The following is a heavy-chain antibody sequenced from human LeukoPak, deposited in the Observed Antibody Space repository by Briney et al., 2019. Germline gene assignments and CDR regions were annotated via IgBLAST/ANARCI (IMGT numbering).Heavy chain of an antibody. V-gene: IGHV1-58*02. CDR3: AADDYGDWAFDY. J-gene: IGHJ4*02. CDR2: IVVGSGNT. CDR1: GFTFTSSA. Sequence: SVKLSCKASGFTFTSSAMQWVRQARGQRHEWIGWIVVGSGNTNYAQKFHERVTITRDMSTSTAYMELSSLRSEDTAVYYCAADDYGDWAFDYWGQGTLVTVSS. D-gene: IGHD4-17*01.